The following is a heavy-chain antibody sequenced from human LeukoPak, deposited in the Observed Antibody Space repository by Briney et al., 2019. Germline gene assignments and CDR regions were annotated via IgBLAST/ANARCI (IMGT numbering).Heavy chain of an antibody. J-gene: IGHJ4*02. CDR2: ITYDGSNK. D-gene: IGHD1-26*01. CDR1: GFTFSSYG. Sequence: PGGSLRLSCAASGFTFSSYGMHWVRQAPGKGLEWVAVITYDGSNKYYADSVKGRFTISRDNSKNTLYLQMNSLRADDTAVYYCARDLHGSYLDYWGQGTLVTVSS. V-gene: IGHV3-30*03. CDR3: ARDLHGSYLDY.